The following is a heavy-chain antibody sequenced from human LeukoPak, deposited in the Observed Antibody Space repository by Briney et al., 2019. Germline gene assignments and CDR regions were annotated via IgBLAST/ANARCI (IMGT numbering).Heavy chain of an antibody. CDR2: IYPGDSDT. Sequence: GESLKISCKCSGYSFSNYWIAWVRRMPGKGLECMGIIYPGDSDTRYSPSFQGQVTISADKSISTAYLQWSSLKASDTAMYYCARHETGPYFDYWGQGTLVTVSS. CDR1: GYSFSNYW. D-gene: IGHD1-1*01. J-gene: IGHJ4*02. V-gene: IGHV5-51*01. CDR3: ARHETGPYFDY.